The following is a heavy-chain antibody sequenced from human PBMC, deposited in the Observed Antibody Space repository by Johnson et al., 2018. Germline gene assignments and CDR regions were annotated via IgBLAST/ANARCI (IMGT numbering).Heavy chain of an antibody. J-gene: IGHJ6*02. CDR3: ARDLVGHTNYYGMDV. V-gene: IGHV1-69*01. D-gene: IGHD1-26*01. Sequence: QVQLVQAGAEVKKPGSSVKVSCKASGGTFSSSGISWVRQAPGQGLEWMGGTIPMLGTTNYAQKFQDRVTITADESTTKAYLELSSLRSEDTAVYYCARDLVGHTNYYGMDVWGQGTTVTVSS. CDR1: GGTFSSSG. CDR2: TIPMLGTT.